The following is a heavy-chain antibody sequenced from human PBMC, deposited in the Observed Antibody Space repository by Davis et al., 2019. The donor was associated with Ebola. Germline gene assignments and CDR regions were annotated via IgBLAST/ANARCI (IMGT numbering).Heavy chain of an antibody. CDR1: GDSISSGYYF. J-gene: IGHJ6*01. Sequence: SETLSLTCTVSGDSISSGYYFWSWIRQPPGKGLEWIGYFYYSGTTYYNPSLKSRVTISVDTSKNQFSLNLNIGLPPGTLLQEHLWG. CDR3: L. V-gene: IGHV4-30-4*02. CDR2: FYYSGTT.